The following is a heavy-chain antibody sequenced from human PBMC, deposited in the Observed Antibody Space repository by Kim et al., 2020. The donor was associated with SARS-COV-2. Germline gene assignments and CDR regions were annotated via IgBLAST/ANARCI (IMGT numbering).Heavy chain of an antibody. CDR1: GFIFGSTH. CDR2: ISADENNK. J-gene: IGHJ4*02. CDR3: AREGHSSGRAGSFGY. V-gene: IGHV3-30*03. Sequence: GGSLRLSCAGSGFIFGSTHMHWVRQAPGKGLEWVALISADENNKLYMDSVKGRFTVSRDNSQNTLFLQIDSLRADDTAVYYCAREGHSSGRAGSFGYWGQGALVTVSS. D-gene: IGHD6-19*01.